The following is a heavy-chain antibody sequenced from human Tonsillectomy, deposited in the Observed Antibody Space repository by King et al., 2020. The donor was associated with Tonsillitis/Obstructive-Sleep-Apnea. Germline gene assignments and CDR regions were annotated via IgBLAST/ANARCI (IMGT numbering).Heavy chain of an antibody. V-gene: IGHV1-18*01. CDR3: ARDYYDSSGYYHGYFQH. D-gene: IGHD3-22*01. CDR2: SRPNNGDT. CDR1: GYTFTNYD. Sequence: MQLVQSGAEVKKPGASVKVSCKASGYTFTNYDITWVRQAPGQGLEWMGWSRPNNGDTNYAQKLQGRVTMTSDTSTNTAYMELRSLRSDDTAVYYCARDYYDSSGYYHGYFQHWGQGTLVTVSS. J-gene: IGHJ1*01.